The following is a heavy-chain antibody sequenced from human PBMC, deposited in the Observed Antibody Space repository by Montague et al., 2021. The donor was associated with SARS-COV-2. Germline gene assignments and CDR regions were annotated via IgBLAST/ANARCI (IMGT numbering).Heavy chain of an antibody. D-gene: IGHD5-12*01. CDR1: CGSISSSNYF. V-gene: IGHV4-39*07. Sequence: SETLSLTCTVSCGSISSSNYFWGWIRQPPGKGLEWIGSIYFGGGTYYNPSLKIRVTISVDTSKNHFSLKLTSVTAADTAVYYCAGDVGKGFSCYETEGGFDYWGQGTPVTVSS. CDR2: IYFGGGT. CDR3: AGDVGKGFSCYETEGGFDY. J-gene: IGHJ4*02.